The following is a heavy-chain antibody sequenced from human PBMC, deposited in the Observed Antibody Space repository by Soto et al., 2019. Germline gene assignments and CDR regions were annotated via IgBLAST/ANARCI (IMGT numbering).Heavy chain of an antibody. V-gene: IGHV3-30*03. J-gene: IGHJ5*01. CDR2: LSHDGTIA. D-gene: IGHD6-19*01. Sequence: QVQLVESGGGVVQPGRSLTLSCAASGFTFNNYGMHWVRQAPGKGLEWVAMLSHDGTIAYYGDSVRGRFTVSRDESKNTLYLQMNSLRPEDTAVYYCARDWGSSGWFNWFDSWGQGTLVTVSS. CDR3: ARDWGSSGWFNWFDS. CDR1: GFTFNNYG.